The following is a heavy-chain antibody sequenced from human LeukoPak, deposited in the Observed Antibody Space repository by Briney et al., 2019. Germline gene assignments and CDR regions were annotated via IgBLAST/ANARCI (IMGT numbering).Heavy chain of an antibody. Sequence: GASVKVSCKASGYTFTSYYMHWVRQAPGQGLEWMGIINPSGGSTSYAQKFQGRVTMTRDTSTSTVYMELSSLRSEDTAVYYCARECIAVAGTLVVESLFDPWGQGTLVTVSS. CDR1: GYTFTSYY. CDR2: INPSGGST. V-gene: IGHV1-46*01. D-gene: IGHD6-19*01. J-gene: IGHJ5*02. CDR3: ARECIAVAGTLVVESLFDP.